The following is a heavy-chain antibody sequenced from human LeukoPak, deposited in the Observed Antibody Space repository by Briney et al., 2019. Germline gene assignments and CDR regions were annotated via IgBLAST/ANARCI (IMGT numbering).Heavy chain of an antibody. CDR2: ISSSGGTI. V-gene: IGHV3-11*01. Sequence: PGGSLRLSCAASGFTFSDYYMSWIRQAPGKGLEWVSYISSSGGTIYYADSVKGRFTISRDNAKNSLYLQMNSLRAEDTAVYYCARDSIVETYYYDSSGYYSDYWGQGTLVTVSS. CDR3: ARDSIVETYYYDSSGYYSDY. D-gene: IGHD3-22*01. CDR1: GFTFSDYY. J-gene: IGHJ4*02.